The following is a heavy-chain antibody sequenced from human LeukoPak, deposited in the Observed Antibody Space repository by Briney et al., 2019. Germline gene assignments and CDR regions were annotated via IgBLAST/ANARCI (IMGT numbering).Heavy chain of an antibody. D-gene: IGHD2-8*01. CDR3: PLMVYARDAFDI. V-gene: IGHV4-39*07. Sequence: SETLSLTCTVSGGSISSSSYYWGWIRQPPGKGLEWIGSIYYSGSTYYNPSLKSRVTISVDTSKNQFSLKLSSVTAADTAVYYCPLMVYARDAFDIWGQGTMVTVSS. CDR2: IYYSGST. J-gene: IGHJ3*02. CDR1: GGSISSSSYY.